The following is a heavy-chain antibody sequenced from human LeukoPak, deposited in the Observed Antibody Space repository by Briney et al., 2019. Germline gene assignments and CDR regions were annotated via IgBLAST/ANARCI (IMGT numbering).Heavy chain of an antibody. CDR3: AKDLGTLISGTYYYYFDX. D-gene: IGHD3-10*01. CDR1: GFTFSSYG. J-gene: IGHJ4*02. CDR2: VRSDGSVE. V-gene: IGHV3-30*02. Sequence: GGSLRLSCAASGFTFSSYGMHWVRQAPGKGLEWVAFVRSDGSVEYYADSVKGRFTISRDNSKNTLYLQMNSLRAEDSAVYYCAKDLGTLISGTYYYYFDXXGQXTXXTVSS.